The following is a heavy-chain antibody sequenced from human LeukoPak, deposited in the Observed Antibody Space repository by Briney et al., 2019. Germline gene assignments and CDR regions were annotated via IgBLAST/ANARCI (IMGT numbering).Heavy chain of an antibody. Sequence: SQTLSLTCTVFGGSISSGGYYWSWIRQHPGKGLEWIGYIYYSGSTYYNPSLKSRVTISADTSKNQFSLKLSSVTAADAAVYYCARRGVTQKYFDYWGQGTLVTVSS. V-gene: IGHV4-31*03. CDR1: GGSISSGGYY. J-gene: IGHJ4*02. CDR2: IYYSGST. CDR3: ARRGVTQKYFDY. D-gene: IGHD3-10*01.